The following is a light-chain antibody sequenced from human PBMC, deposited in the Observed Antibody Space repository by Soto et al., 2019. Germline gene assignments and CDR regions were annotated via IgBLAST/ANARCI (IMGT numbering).Light chain of an antibody. CDR3: QQYGGSPRT. Sequence: EIVLTQSPATLSSFPGDRVTLSCRASQSVSSSSLAWYQQKRGQAPRLLIHDASSRATGIPDRFSGSGSGTDFTLTISRLEPEDFAVYYCQQYGGSPRTFGQGTKVDNK. CDR2: DAS. J-gene: IGKJ1*01. V-gene: IGKV3-20*01. CDR1: QSVSSSS.